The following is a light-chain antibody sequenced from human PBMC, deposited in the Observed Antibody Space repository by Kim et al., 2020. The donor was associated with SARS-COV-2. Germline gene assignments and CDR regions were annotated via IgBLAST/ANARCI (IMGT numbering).Light chain of an antibody. Sequence: SGSPGQTASITCSGEKLGDKYACWYQQKPGQSPVLVIYQDSKRPSGIPERFSGSNSGNTATLTISGTQAMDEADYYCQAWDSSTAVFGGGTQLTVL. J-gene: IGLJ2*01. CDR1: KLGDKY. V-gene: IGLV3-1*01. CDR3: QAWDSSTAV. CDR2: QDS.